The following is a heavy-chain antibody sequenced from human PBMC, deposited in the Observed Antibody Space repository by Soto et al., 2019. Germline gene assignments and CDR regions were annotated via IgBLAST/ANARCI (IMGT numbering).Heavy chain of an antibody. J-gene: IGHJ4*02. V-gene: IGHV1-8*01. CDR3: VRAKRPYYYGSGSYYNADYFDY. Sequence: ASVKVSCKASGYTFTSYDINWVRQATGQGLEWMGWMNPNSGNTGYAQKFQGRVTMTRNTSISTAYMELSSLRSEDTAVYYCVRAKRPYYYGSGSYYNADYFDYWGQGTLVTVSS. CDR2: MNPNSGNT. D-gene: IGHD3-10*01. CDR1: GYTFTSYD.